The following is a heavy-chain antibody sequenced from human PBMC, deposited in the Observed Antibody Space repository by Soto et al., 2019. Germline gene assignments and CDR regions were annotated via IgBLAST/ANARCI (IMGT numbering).Heavy chain of an antibody. D-gene: IGHD2-2*01. V-gene: IGHV3-11*05. Sequence: QVQLVESGGGLVKPGGSLRLSCAVSGFTFSDYYRTWIRKAQGKGLEWVSSISSSTSNTNYADSVKGRFTISRDNAKHSLFLHMNSLRADYTAVYYCARGRGAAADYFDFWGQGTLVTVSS. CDR3: ARGRGAAADYFDF. CDR1: GFTFSDYY. J-gene: IGHJ4*02. CDR2: ISSSTSNT.